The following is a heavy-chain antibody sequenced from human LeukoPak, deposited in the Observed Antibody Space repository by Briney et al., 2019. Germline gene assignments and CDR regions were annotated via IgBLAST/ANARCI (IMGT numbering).Heavy chain of an antibody. CDR3: AGAPLRDCSSTSCPIYYYYGMDV. CDR1: GGTFSSYA. D-gene: IGHD2-2*01. Sequence: GASVKVSCKASGGTFSSYAISWVRQAPGQGLEWMGGIIPIFGTANYAQKFQGRVTITADESTSTAYMELSSLRSEDTAVYYCAGAPLRDCSSTSCPIYYYYGMDVWGQGTTVTVSS. V-gene: IGHV1-69*13. CDR2: IIPIFGTA. J-gene: IGHJ6*02.